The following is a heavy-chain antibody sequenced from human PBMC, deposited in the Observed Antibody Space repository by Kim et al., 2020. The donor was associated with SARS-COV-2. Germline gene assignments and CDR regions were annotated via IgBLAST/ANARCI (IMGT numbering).Heavy chain of an antibody. V-gene: IGHV1-24*01. CDR2: FDPEDGET. J-gene: IGHJ6*02. Sequence: ASVKVSCKVSGYTLTELSMHWVRQAPGKGLEWMGGFDPEDGETIYVQKFQGRVTMTEDTSTDTAYMELSSLRSEDTAVYYCATDYYGSGSFYKVGRCYYYGRALWGQGTTVTVSS. CDR3: ATDYYGSGSFYKVGRCYYYGRAL. D-gene: IGHD3-10*01. CDR1: GYTLTELS.